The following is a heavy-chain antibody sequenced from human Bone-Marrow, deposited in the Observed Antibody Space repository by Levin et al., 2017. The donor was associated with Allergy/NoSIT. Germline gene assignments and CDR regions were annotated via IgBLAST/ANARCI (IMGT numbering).Heavy chain of an antibody. V-gene: IGHV3-30*18. CDR1: GFTFSNYG. CDR3: AKETTVKTATTLDY. D-gene: IGHD4-17*01. CDR2: ISYEGSVK. Sequence: PGGSLRLSCEASGFTFSNYGMQWVRQAPGKGLEWVAVISYEGSVKYYADSVKGRFSISRDNSKNTLYLEMNSLRAEDTAVYYCAKETTVKTATTLDYWGQGTLVTVSS. J-gene: IGHJ4*02.